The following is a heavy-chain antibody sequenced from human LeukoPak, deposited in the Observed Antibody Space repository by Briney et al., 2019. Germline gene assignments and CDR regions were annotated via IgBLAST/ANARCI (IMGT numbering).Heavy chain of an antibody. CDR1: GFTFTNYV. CDR2: VSSDGGIK. V-gene: IGHV3-30-3*01. J-gene: IGHJ6*02. CDR3: ARDNYGMDV. Sequence: PGGSLRLSCVVSGFTFTNYVVHWVRQAPGKGLEWVTLVSSDGGIKYYADSVKGRFSVSRDISKNTLYLQMNSLRVDDTAVYYCARDNYGMDVWGQGTTVTVSS.